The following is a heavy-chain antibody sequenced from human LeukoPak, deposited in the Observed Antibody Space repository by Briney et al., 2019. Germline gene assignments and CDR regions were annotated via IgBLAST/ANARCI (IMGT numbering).Heavy chain of an antibody. J-gene: IGHJ4*02. D-gene: IGHD3-9*01. Sequence: SETLSLTCTVSGGSISSYYWSWIRQPPGKGLEWIGYIYYSGSTNYNPSLKSRVTISVDTSKNQFSLKLSSVTAADTAVYYCARAEGYDILTPDCDWGQGTLVTVSS. CDR2: IYYSGST. CDR3: ARAEGYDILTPDCD. CDR1: GGSISSYY. V-gene: IGHV4-59*08.